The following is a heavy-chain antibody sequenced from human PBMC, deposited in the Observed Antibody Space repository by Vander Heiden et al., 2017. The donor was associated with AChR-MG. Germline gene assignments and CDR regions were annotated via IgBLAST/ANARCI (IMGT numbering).Heavy chain of an antibody. Sequence: EVQLVESGGGLVQPGGSLRLSCAASGFPFSSYWMHWVRQAPGKGLVWVSRINSDGSITTYADSVRGRFTISRDNAKNTLYLQMNSLRAEDTAVYYCARDWATGWYDWFDPWGQGTLVTVSS. CDR2: INSDGSIT. J-gene: IGHJ5*02. D-gene: IGHD6-19*01. CDR1: GFPFSSYW. V-gene: IGHV3-74*03. CDR3: ARDWATGWYDWFDP.